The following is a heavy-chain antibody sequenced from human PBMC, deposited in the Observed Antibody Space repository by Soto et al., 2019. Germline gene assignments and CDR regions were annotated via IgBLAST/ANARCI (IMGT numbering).Heavy chain of an antibody. CDR3: ARGSRAYFDY. J-gene: IGHJ4*02. Sequence: QVQLVESGGGVVQPGRSLRLSCAASGFTFSSYAMHWVRQAPGKGLEWVAVISYAGSNKYYADSVKGRFTISRDNSKNTLYLQMNSLRAEDTAVYYCARGSRAYFDYWGQGTLVTVSS. CDR1: GFTFSSYA. CDR2: ISYAGSNK. V-gene: IGHV3-30-3*01.